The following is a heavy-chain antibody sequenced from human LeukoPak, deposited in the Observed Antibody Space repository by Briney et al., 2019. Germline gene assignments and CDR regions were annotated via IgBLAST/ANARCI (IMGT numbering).Heavy chain of an antibody. J-gene: IGHJ3*02. Sequence: RGSLRLSCAASGFTFNSYAMSWVRQAPGKGLEWVSAMSGSGGSTYYADSVKGRFTISRDNAKNTLYLQMNSLRAEDTAVYYCAKDRGVRSDIWGQGTMVTVSS. CDR1: GFTFNSYA. CDR2: MSGSGGST. CDR3: AKDRGVRSDI. D-gene: IGHD4-17*01. V-gene: IGHV3-23*01.